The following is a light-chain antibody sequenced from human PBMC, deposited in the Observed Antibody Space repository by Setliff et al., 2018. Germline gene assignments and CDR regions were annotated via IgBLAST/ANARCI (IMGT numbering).Light chain of an antibody. CDR3: CSYAGSGTYV. CDR2: DVT. J-gene: IGLJ1*01. CDR1: SSDVGGYNY. Sequence: QSALTQPASVSGSPGQSITISCTGTSSDVGGYNYVSWYQQHPGKAPKLMIYDVTKWPSGVSNRFSGSKSGNTASLTISGLQAEDEADYYCCSYAGSGTYVFGTGTKV. V-gene: IGLV2-23*02.